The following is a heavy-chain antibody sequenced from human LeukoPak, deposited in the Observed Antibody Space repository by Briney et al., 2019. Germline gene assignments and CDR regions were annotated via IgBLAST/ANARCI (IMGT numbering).Heavy chain of an antibody. CDR2: IYNDDSST. D-gene: IGHD4-17*01. CDR1: GFTFSTYY. J-gene: IGHJ6*02. V-gene: IGHV3-74*01. CDR3: VKGGAWQGYAMDV. Sequence: PGGSLRLSCAASGFTFSTYYMHWVRQAPGKGLVWVSRIYNDDSSTTYAESVKGRFTISSDNGKNTLYLQMSSLRDDDTAVYYCVKGGAWQGYAMDVWGQGTTVTVSS.